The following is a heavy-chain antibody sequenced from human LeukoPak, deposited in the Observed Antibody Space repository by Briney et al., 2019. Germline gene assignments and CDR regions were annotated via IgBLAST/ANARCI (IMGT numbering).Heavy chain of an antibody. CDR2: INPNSGGT. CDR3: ARGPLYSSGWYGGGDFDY. V-gene: IGHV1-2*02. J-gene: IGHJ4*02. Sequence: GASVKVSFKASGYTFTGYYMHWVRQAPGQGLEWMGWINPNSGGTNYAQKFQGRVTITRDTSISTAYMELSRLRSDDTAVYYCARGPLYSSGWYGGGDFDYWGQGTLVTVSS. D-gene: IGHD6-19*01. CDR1: GYTFTGYY.